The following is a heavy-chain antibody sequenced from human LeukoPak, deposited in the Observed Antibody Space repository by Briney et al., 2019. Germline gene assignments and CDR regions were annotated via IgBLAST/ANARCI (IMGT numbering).Heavy chain of an antibody. CDR1: GFTVSINY. CDR3: ASEAWADKFRSGYYYMYV. CDR2: IYSGGST. J-gene: IGHJ6*03. V-gene: IGHV3-53*01. Sequence: GGSLRLSCAASGFTVSINYMSWVRQAPGKGLEWVSVIYSGGSTYYADSVKGRFTISRDNSKNTLYLQMNSLRAEDTAVYYCASEAWADKFRSGYYYMYVWGKGTTVTVSS. D-gene: IGHD2-15*01.